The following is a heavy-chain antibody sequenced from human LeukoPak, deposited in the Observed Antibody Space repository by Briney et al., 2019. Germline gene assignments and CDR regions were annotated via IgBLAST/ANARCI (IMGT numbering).Heavy chain of an antibody. D-gene: IGHD2-8*01. Sequence: GRSLRLSCAASGFTFSSYGMHWVRQAPGKGLEWVAVIWYDGSNKYYADSVKGRFTISRDNSKNTLYLQMNSLRAEDTAVYYCASPPMVSYYYYGMDVWGQGTTVTVSS. CDR3: ASPPMVSYYYYGMDV. CDR1: GFTFSSYG. J-gene: IGHJ6*02. CDR2: IWYDGSNK. V-gene: IGHV3-33*01.